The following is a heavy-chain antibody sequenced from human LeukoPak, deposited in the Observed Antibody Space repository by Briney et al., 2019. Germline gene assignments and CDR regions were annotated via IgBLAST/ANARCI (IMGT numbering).Heavy chain of an antibody. Sequence: ASVKVSCKASGYTFTGYYMHWVRQAPGQGLEWMGWINPNSGGTNYAQEFQGRVTMTRDTSISTAYMELSRLRSDDTAVYYCARVDSSGWYYFDYWGQGTLVTVSS. CDR2: INPNSGGT. CDR1: GYTFTGYY. CDR3: ARVDSSGWYYFDY. V-gene: IGHV1-2*02. D-gene: IGHD6-19*01. J-gene: IGHJ4*02.